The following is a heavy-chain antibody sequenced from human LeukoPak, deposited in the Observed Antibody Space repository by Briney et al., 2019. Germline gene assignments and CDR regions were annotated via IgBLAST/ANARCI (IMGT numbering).Heavy chain of an antibody. D-gene: IGHD3-10*01. J-gene: IGHJ4*02. CDR1: GFTFSDYY. CDR3: ANTYFYASANY. V-gene: IGHV3-11*04. Sequence: GSLRLSCAASGFTFSDYYMSWIRQAPGKGLEWVAYISSSGSPIFYIDSVKGRFAISRDNAKNSLYLQLHSLRAEDTAVYYCANTYFYASANYWGQGTLVTVSS. CDR2: ISSSGSPI.